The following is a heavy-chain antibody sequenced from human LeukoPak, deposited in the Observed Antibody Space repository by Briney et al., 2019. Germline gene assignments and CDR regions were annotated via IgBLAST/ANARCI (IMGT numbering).Heavy chain of an antibody. D-gene: IGHD3-22*01. J-gene: IGHJ4*02. CDR3: ARDKGDYHTSGSLFVF. CDR2: MYYSGST. V-gene: IGHV4-61*01. CDR1: GASVSSGSYY. Sequence: PSETLSLTCNVSGASVSSGSYYWSWIRQPPGKGLEWIGYMYYSGSTNYNPSLKSRVTISVDTSNNQLSLKLSSVTAADTAVYYCARDKGDYHTSGSLFVFGGQGTLVTVSS.